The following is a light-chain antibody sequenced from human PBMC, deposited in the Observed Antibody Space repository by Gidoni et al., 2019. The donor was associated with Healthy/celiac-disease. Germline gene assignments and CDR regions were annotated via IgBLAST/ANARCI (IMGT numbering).Light chain of an antibody. CDR3: SSYTSSSIVV. J-gene: IGLJ2*01. CDR1: SSDVGGYNY. V-gene: IGLV2-14*03. CDR2: DVS. Sequence: QSALTPPASVSGSPGQSITISCTGTSSDVGGYNYVSWYQHHPGKAPKLMIYDVSNRPSGVSNRFSGSKSGNTASLTISGLQAEDEADYYCSSYTSSSIVVFGGGTKLTVL.